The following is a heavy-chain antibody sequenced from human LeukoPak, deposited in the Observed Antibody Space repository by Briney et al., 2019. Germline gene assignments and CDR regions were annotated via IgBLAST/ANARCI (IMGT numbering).Heavy chain of an antibody. CDR1: GGSFSGYY. Sequence: SETLSLTCAVYGGSFSGYYWSWIRQPPGKGLEWIGEINHSGSTNYNPSLKSRVTISVDTSKNQFSLKLSSATAADTAVYYCAKSRRDYYYYYYMDVWGKGTTVTVSS. CDR3: AKSRRDYYYYYYMDV. V-gene: IGHV4-34*01. CDR2: INHSGST. J-gene: IGHJ6*03.